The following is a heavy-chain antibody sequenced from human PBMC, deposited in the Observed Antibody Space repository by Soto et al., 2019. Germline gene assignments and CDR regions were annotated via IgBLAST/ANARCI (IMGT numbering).Heavy chain of an antibody. CDR2: INHSGST. CDR1: GGSFSGYY. CDR3: AREYGDYGVIDY. Sequence: QVQLQQWGAGLLKPSETLSLTCAVYGGSFSGYYWSWIRQPPGKGLEWIGEINHSGSTNYNPSLKSRVTISVDPSKNQSSLKLSSVTAADTAVYYCAREYGDYGVIDYWGQGTLVTVSS. D-gene: IGHD4-17*01. V-gene: IGHV4-34*01. J-gene: IGHJ4*02.